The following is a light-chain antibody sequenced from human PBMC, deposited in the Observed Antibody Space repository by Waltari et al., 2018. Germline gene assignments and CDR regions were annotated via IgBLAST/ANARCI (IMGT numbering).Light chain of an antibody. Sequence: DIVMTQSPDSLAVSLGERATVNCKSSQNVLYSPHNKRFLAWFQQKLGQPPKFLIYWASTRESGVPVRFSGSGSGRDFTLTISSLQAEDVAVYYCQQYYSIPWTFGQGTKVEIK. J-gene: IGKJ1*01. CDR3: QQYYSIPWT. CDR1: QNVLYSPHNKRF. V-gene: IGKV4-1*01. CDR2: WAS.